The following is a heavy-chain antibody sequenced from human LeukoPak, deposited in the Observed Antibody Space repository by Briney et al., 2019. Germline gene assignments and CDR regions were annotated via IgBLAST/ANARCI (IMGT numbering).Heavy chain of an antibody. V-gene: IGHV4-59*01. J-gene: IGHJ6*03. CDR2: IYYSGST. Sequence: PSETLSLTCTVSGGSISSYYWSWIRQPPGKGLEWIGYIYYSGSTNYNPSLKSRVTISVDTSKNQFSLKLSSVTAADTAVYYCARSSSWAYYYYYMDVWGKGTTVTVSS. CDR3: ARSSSWAYYYYYMDV. CDR1: GGSISSYY. D-gene: IGHD6-13*01.